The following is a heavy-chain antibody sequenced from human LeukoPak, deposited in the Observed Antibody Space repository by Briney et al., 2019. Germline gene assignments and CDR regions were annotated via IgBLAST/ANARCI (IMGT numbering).Heavy chain of an antibody. CDR1: GFTLSSYS. V-gene: IGHV3-21*01. D-gene: IGHD3-16*02. CDR2: ISISGSYI. Sequence: GGSLRLSCAASGFTLSSYSMNWVRQAPGKGLEWVSSISISGSYIYYADSVKGRFTISRDNAKNSLYLPTNSPRAEATAVHYCAREDVIGGFDYWGQGTLVTVSS. CDR3: AREDVIGGFDY. J-gene: IGHJ4*02.